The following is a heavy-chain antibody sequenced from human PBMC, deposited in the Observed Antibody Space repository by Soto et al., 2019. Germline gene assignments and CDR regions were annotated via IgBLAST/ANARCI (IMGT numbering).Heavy chain of an antibody. J-gene: IGHJ6*02. CDR1: GYTFTKYG. CDR3: AREGQAPYYYFGMDV. Sequence: ASVKVSCKASGYTFTKYGFSWVRQAPGQGLEWMGWISGYNGNTIYAEKFQGRVTMTTDTSTSTAHMELRSLRSDDTAVYYCAREGQAPYYYFGMDVWGQGTTVTVSS. V-gene: IGHV1-18*01. CDR2: ISGYNGNT.